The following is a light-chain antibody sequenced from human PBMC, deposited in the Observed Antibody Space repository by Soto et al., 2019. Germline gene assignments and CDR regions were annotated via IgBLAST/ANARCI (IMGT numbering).Light chain of an antibody. CDR1: QSLSGW. V-gene: IGKV1-5*01. CDR3: QQYASYPWT. Sequence: QTTQSTASLPPSLPPSLTIPDRASQSLSGWLAWYQQTPGKAPKLLISDAFRLESGVPSRFRGSGSGTEFSLTISSLQPGDSATFYCQQYASYPWTFGRGTKVDI. CDR2: DAF. J-gene: IGKJ1*01.